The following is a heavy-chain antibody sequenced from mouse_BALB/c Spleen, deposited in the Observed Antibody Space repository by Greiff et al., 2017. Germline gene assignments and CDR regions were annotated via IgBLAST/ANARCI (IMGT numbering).Heavy chain of an antibody. D-gene: IGHD1-2*01. J-gene: IGHJ2*01. V-gene: IGHV3-2*02. CDR2: ISYSGST. CDR3: ARSRLRLPYFDY. Sequence: EVKLEESGPGLVKPSQSLSLTCTVTGYSITSDYAWNWIRQFPGNKLEWMGYISYSGSTSYNPSLKSRISITRDTSKNQFFLQLNSVTTEDTATYYCARSRLRLPYFDYWGQGTTLTVSS. CDR1: GYSITSDYA.